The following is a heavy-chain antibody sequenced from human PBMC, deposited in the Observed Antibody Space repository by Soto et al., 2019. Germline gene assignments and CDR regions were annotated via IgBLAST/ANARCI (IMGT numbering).Heavy chain of an antibody. J-gene: IGHJ4*02. CDR2: IWYDGSNK. V-gene: IGHV3-33*01. D-gene: IGHD6-6*01. CDR3: ARADSSSSLGVYYFDY. CDR1: GFTFSSYG. Sequence: QVQLVESGGGVVQPGRSLRLSCAASGFTFSSYGMHWVRQAPGKGLEWVAVIWYDGSNKYYADSVKGRFTISRDNSKNTLYLQMNSLRAEDTAVYYCARADSSSSLGVYYFDYWGQGTLVTVSS.